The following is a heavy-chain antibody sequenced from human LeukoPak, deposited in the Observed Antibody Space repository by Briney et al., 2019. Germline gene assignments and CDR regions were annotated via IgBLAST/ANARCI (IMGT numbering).Heavy chain of an antibody. CDR1: EFTFSSHV. CDR3: AKREYYYGSGSSYYFDS. J-gene: IGHJ4*02. Sequence: GGSLRLSCAASEFTFSSHVMSWVRQAPGKGLEWVSTISGGGDSTYYADSVKGRFSISRDNSKNTLYLQMNSLRAEDTAVYYCAKREYYYGSGSSYYFDSWGQGTLVTVSS. V-gene: IGHV3-23*01. CDR2: ISGGGDST. D-gene: IGHD3-10*01.